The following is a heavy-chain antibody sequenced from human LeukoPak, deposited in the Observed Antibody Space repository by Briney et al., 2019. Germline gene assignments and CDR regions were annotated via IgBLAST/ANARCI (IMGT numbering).Heavy chain of an antibody. CDR3: ARVRGGTLYNWFDP. V-gene: IGHV4-59*08. CDR1: GGSISSYY. Sequence: TPSETLSLTCTVSGGSISSYYWSWIRQPPGKGLEWIGYIYYSGSTNYNPSLKSRVTISVDTSKNQFSLKLSSVTAADTAVYYCARVRGGTLYNWFDPWGQGTLVTVSS. CDR2: IYYSGST. D-gene: IGHD1-14*01. J-gene: IGHJ5*02.